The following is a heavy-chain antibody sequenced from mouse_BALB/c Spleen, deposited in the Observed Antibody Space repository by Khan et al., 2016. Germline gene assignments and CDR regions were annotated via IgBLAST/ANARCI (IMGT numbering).Heavy chain of an antibody. CDR3: ETGYDEGGFAY. V-gene: IGHV14-4*02. J-gene: IGHJ3*01. CDR1: GFNIKDYY. D-gene: IGHD2-14*01. CDR2: IDPENGDT. Sequence: VQLQQSGAELVRSGASVKLSCTASGFNIKDYYIHWVKQRPEQGLEWIGWIDPENGDTEYAPKFQGKATMTADTSSNTAYLHLSSLTSEATVGYYCETGYDEGGFAYWGQGTLVTVSA.